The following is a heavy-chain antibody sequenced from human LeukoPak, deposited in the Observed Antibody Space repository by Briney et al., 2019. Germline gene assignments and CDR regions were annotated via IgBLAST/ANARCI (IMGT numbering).Heavy chain of an antibody. CDR1: GFTVSNNY. D-gene: IGHD2-21*02. Sequence: GGSLRLSCAISGFTVSNNYMSWVRQPPGKGLEWVSVIYSGGSTYYADSVKGRFTISRDTSKNTLYLQMNSLRAEDTAVYYCARGGGAYCGSDCFRAFDIWGQGTMVTVSP. J-gene: IGHJ3*02. CDR2: IYSGGST. V-gene: IGHV3-53*01. CDR3: ARGGGAYCGSDCFRAFDI.